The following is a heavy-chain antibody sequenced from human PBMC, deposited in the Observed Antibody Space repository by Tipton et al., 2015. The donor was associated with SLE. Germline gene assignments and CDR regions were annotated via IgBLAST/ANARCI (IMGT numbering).Heavy chain of an antibody. CDR3: ASLRDGSGSFDY. Sequence: TLSLTRAVYGGSFSGYYWSWIRQPPGKGLEWIGEINHSGSTNYNPSLKSRVTISVDTSKNQFSLKLSSVTAADTAVYYCASLRDGSGSFDYWGQGTLVTVSS. CDR2: INHSGST. J-gene: IGHJ4*02. CDR1: GGSFSGYY. D-gene: IGHD3-10*01. V-gene: IGHV4-34*01.